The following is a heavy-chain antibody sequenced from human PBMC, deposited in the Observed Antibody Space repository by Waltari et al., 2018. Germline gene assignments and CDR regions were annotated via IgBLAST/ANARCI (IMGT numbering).Heavy chain of an antibody. Sequence: QVQLVQSGAEVKKPGASVKVSCKASGYTFTSYYMHWVRQAPGQGLEWMGIINPSGGSTSYAQKFQGRVTMTRDTSTSTVYMELSSLRSEDTAVYYCARDRVIESSGYDAGDYWGKGTTVTVSS. CDR3: ARDRVIESSGYDAGDY. D-gene: IGHD5-12*01. J-gene: IGHJ6*04. V-gene: IGHV1-46*01. CDR1: GYTFTSYY. CDR2: INPSGGST.